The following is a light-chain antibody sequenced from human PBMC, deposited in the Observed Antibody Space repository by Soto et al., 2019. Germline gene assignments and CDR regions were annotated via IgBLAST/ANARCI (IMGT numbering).Light chain of an antibody. CDR1: SSDVGGYNY. CDR2: EVS. CDR3: SSYTISSTYV. V-gene: IGLV2-14*01. J-gene: IGLJ1*01. Sequence: QSALTQPASVSGSPGQSITISCTGTSSDVGGYNYVSWYQQHPGKAPKVMIYEVSNRPSGVSNRFSGSKSDNTASLTISGLQAEDEADYYCSSYTISSTYVFGTGTKVTVL.